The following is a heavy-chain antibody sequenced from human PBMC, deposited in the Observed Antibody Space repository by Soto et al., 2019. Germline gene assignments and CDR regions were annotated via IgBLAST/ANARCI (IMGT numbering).Heavy chain of an antibody. J-gene: IGHJ4*02. V-gene: IGHV3-21*01. D-gene: IGHD5-18*01. Sequence: GGSLRLSCTASGFAFSSFNMNWVRQAPGKGLEWVSSIFTRSSQIYYADSVKGRFTISRDDAKNSLFLQMNSLSVEDTAVYYCAKGELDTAMVLSYWGQGTLVTVSS. CDR2: IFTRSSQI. CDR3: AKGELDTAMVLSY. CDR1: GFAFSSFN.